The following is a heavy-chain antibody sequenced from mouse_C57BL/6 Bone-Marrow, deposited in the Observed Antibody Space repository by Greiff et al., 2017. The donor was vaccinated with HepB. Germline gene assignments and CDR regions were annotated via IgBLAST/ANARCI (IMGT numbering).Heavy chain of an antibody. CDR3: KRGGYYYIDY. J-gene: IGHJ2*01. D-gene: IGHD2-3*01. V-gene: IGHV1-15*01. Sequence: QVQLQQSGAELVRPGASVTLSCKASGYTFTDYEMHWVKQTPVHGLEWIGAIDPETGGTAYNQKFKGKAILTADKSSSPAYMELRSLTSEDSAVYYCKRGGYYYIDYWGQGTTLTVSS. CDR2: IDPETGGT. CDR1: GYTFTDYE.